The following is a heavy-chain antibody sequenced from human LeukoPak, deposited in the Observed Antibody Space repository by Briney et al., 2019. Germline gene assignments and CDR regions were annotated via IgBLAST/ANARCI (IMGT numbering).Heavy chain of an antibody. V-gene: IGHV3-7*01. CDR2: IKQDGSEK. CDR3: ARAKYQLYYFDY. Sequence: GGSLRLSCAASGFTFSSYRMSWVRQAPGKGLEWVANIKQDGSEKYYVDSVKGRFTISRDNAKNSLYLQMNSLRAEDTAVYYCARAKYQLYYFDYWGQGTLVTVSS. J-gene: IGHJ4*02. CDR1: GFTFSSYR. D-gene: IGHD2-2*01.